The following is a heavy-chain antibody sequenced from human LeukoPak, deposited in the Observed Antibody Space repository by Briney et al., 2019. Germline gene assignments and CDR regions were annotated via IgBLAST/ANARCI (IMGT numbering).Heavy chain of an antibody. J-gene: IGHJ6*02. V-gene: IGHV3-9*01. CDR2: ISWNRGTI. CDR3: AKTSRGISVAAPYGMDV. CDR1: GVTFDDYA. D-gene: IGHD6-19*01. Sequence: HSGGSLRLSCAASGVTFDDYAMHWVRQVPGKGLEWVAGISWNRGTIGYADSVKGRFAISRDNAKSSLYLQMNNLRPEDTALYYCAKTSRGISVAAPYGMDVWGQGTTVTVSS.